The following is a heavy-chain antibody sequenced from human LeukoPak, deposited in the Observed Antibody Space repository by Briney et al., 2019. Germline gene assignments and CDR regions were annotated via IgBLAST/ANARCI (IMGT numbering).Heavy chain of an antibody. CDR1: GFYLSSRGMC. D-gene: IGHD6-13*01. Sequence: SGPALVIPTQTLTLTCTIYGFYLSSRGMCVNWIRQPPGKDLEWLARIDWYDDKYYSTSLNTRRTISRDTSKNQVVLTLTNMDPVDTATYFCARGSIVAARKYYFHYWGQGTLVTVSS. J-gene: IGHJ4*02. CDR2: IDWYDDK. V-gene: IGHV2-70*11. CDR3: ARGSIVAARKYYFHY.